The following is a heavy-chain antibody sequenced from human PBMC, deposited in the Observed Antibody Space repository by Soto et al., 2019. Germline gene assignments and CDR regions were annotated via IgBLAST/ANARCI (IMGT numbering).Heavy chain of an antibody. V-gene: IGHV3-23*01. J-gene: IGHJ4*02. CDR3: ARGVYDFWSGHPKGLDY. CDR1: GFTFSSYA. Sequence: GGSLRLSCAASGFTFSSYAMSWVRQAPGKGLEWVSAISGSGGSTYYADSVKGRFTISRDDSRNTAYLQMNSLKTEDTAVYYCARGVYDFWSGHPKGLDYWGQGTVVTVSS. D-gene: IGHD3-3*01. CDR2: ISGSGGST.